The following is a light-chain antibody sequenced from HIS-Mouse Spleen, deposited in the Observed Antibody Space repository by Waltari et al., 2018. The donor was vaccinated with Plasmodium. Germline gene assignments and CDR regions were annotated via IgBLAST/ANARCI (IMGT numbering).Light chain of an antibody. Sequence: SYELTQPPSVSVSPGQTARIPCSGDALPKQSAYWYHQKHGQAPVLVIYKDSERPSGIPERFSGSSSGTTVTLTISGVQAEDEADYYCQSADSSGTYVVFGGGTKLTVL. CDR1: ALPKQS. V-gene: IGLV3-25*03. CDR2: KDS. CDR3: QSADSSGTYVV. J-gene: IGLJ2*01.